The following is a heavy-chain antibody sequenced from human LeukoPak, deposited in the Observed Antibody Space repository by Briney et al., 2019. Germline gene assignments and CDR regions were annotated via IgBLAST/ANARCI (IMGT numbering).Heavy chain of an antibody. J-gene: IGHJ4*02. CDR3: ARKGHSGYESHFDY. V-gene: IGHV4-59*08. CDR1: GGSISSYY. CDR2: IYYSGST. D-gene: IGHD5-12*01. Sequence: SETLSLTCTVSGGSISSYYWSWIRQPPGKGLEWIGYIYYSGSTNYNPSLKSRVTISVDTSKNQFSLKLSSVTAADTAVYYCARKGHSGYESHFDYWGQGTLVTVSS.